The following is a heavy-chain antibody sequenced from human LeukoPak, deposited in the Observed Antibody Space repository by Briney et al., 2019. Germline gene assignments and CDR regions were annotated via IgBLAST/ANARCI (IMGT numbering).Heavy chain of an antibody. V-gene: IGHV3-74*01. J-gene: IGHJ6*03. D-gene: IGHD3-22*01. CDR1: RFTFSSYW. CDR2: INSDGSST. Sequence: PGGSLRLSCAASRFTFSSYWMHWVRHAPGKGLVWVSRINSDGSSTSYADSVKGRFTISRDNAKNTLYLQMNSLRAEDTAVYYCARDQVYYYDSSGLSYYYYYYMDVWGKGTTVTVSS. CDR3: ARDQVYYYDSSGLSYYYYYYMDV.